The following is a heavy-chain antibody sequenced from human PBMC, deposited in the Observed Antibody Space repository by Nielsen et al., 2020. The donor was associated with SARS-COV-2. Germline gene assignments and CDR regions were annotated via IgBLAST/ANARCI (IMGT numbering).Heavy chain of an antibody. J-gene: IGHJ5*02. D-gene: IGHD2-15*01. CDR3: ARELMRDIVVVVAATPGPFDP. V-gene: IGHV1-24*01. Sequence: WVRQAPGQGLEWMGGFDPEDGETIYAQKFQGRVTMTRDTSTSTVYMELSSLRSEDTAVYYCARELMRDIVVVVAATPGPFDPWGQGTLVTVSS. CDR2: FDPEDGET.